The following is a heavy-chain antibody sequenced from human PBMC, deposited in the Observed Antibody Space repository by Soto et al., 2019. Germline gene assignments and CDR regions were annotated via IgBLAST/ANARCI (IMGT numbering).Heavy chain of an antibody. CDR2: ISSSSSYI. Sequence: PRGSLRLSCAASGFTFSSYSMNWVRQAPGKGLEWVSSISSSSSYIYYADSVKGRFTISRDNAKNSLYLQMNSLRAEDTAVYYCVRDKVPPDYDFWSGYYRSPYFDYWGQGTLVTVSS. J-gene: IGHJ4*02. V-gene: IGHV3-21*01. D-gene: IGHD3-3*01. CDR3: VRDKVPPDYDFWSGYYRSPYFDY. CDR1: GFTFSSYS.